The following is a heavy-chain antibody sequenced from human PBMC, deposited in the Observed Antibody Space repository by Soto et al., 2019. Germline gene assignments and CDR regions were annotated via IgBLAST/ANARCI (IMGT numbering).Heavy chain of an antibody. Sequence: ASVKVSCKVSGYTLTELSMHWVRQAPGKGLEWMGGFDPEDGETIYAQKFQGRVTMTEDTSTDTAYMELSSLRSEDTAVYYCATDLSTAVGTNFDYWGQGTLVTVSS. V-gene: IGHV1-24*01. CDR3: ATDLSTAVGTNFDY. D-gene: IGHD6-13*01. J-gene: IGHJ4*02. CDR2: FDPEDGET. CDR1: GYTLTELS.